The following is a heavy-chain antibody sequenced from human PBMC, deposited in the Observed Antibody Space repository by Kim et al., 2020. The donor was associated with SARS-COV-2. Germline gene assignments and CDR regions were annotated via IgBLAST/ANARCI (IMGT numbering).Heavy chain of an antibody. CDR3: ARYYHGSGSYYTNYYYYGMDV. CDR1: GYTFTSYG. J-gene: IGHJ6*02. CDR2: ISAYNGNT. D-gene: IGHD3-10*01. Sequence: ASVKVSCKASGYTFTSYGISWVRQAPGQGLEWMGWISAYNGNTNYAQKLQGRVTMTTDTSTSTAYMELRSLRSDDTAVYYCARYYHGSGSYYTNYYYYGMDVWGQGTTVTVSS. V-gene: IGHV1-18*01.